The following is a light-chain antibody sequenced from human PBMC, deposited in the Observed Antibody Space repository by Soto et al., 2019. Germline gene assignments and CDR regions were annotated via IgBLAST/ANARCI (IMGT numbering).Light chain of an antibody. CDR1: QTISGN. V-gene: IGKV3-15*01. J-gene: IGKJ4*01. CDR3: QQYNNWPQLT. CDR2: GAS. Sequence: ESLFTQSPGTLSLSPVERATLSSRGSQTISGNYLAWYQQKPGQAPRLLIYGASTRATGIPARFSGSGSGTEFTLTISSLQSEDFAVYYCQQYNNWPQLTFGGGTKVDIK.